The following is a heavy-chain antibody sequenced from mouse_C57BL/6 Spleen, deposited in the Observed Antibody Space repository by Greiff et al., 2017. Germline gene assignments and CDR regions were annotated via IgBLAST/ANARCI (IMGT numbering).Heavy chain of an antibody. Sequence: EVKVVESGGGLVKPGGSLKLSCAASGFTFSSYAMSWVRQTPEKRLEWVATISDGGSYTYYPDNVKGRFTISRDNAKNNLYLQMSHLKSEDTAMYYCARDGDGNGDYWGQGTSVTVSS. J-gene: IGHJ4*01. CDR3: ARDGDGNGDY. CDR1: GFTFSSYA. V-gene: IGHV5-4*01. CDR2: ISDGGSYT. D-gene: IGHD2-1*01.